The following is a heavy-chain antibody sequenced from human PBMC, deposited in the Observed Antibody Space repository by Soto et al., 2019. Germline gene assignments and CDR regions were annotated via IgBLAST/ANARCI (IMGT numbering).Heavy chain of an antibody. CDR1: GGSINNNGYF. Sequence: SETLSLTCTVSGGSINNNGYFWSWIRQPPGSGLEWIGHIYNSGSTNYNPSLKSRVTISVDTSKNQFSLKLSSVTAADTAVYYCAEENILTGIDNWGQGTLVTVSS. CDR2: IYNSGST. V-gene: IGHV4-39*07. J-gene: IGHJ4*02. D-gene: IGHD3-9*01. CDR3: AEENILTGIDN.